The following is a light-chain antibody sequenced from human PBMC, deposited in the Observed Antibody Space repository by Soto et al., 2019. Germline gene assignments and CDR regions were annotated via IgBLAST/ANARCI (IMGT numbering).Light chain of an antibody. CDR1: QSISSY. Sequence: DIQMTQSPSSLSASVGDRVTITCRASQSISSYLHWYQQKPGKAPKLLIYAASSLQSGVPSRFSGSGSGTDFTLTISSRQPEDFATYYCQQIYSTPYTFGQGTKLEIK. CDR2: AAS. CDR3: QQIYSTPYT. J-gene: IGKJ2*01. V-gene: IGKV1-39*01.